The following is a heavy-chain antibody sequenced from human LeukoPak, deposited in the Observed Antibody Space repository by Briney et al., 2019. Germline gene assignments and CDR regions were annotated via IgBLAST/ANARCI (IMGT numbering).Heavy chain of an antibody. CDR2: ISSSGSTI. J-gene: IGHJ5*02. V-gene: IGHV3-48*03. CDR1: GFTFSSYE. CDR3: ARLWLARRGTPWFDP. D-gene: IGHD6-19*01. Sequence: GGSLRLSCAASGFTFSSYEMNWVRQAPGKGLEWVSYISSSGSTIYYADSVKGRFTISRDNAKNSLYLQMSSLRVEDTGVYYCARLWLARRGTPWFDPWGQGTLVTVSS.